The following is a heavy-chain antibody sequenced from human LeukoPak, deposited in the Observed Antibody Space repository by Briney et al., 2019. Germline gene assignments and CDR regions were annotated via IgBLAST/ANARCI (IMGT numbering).Heavy chain of an antibody. V-gene: IGHV3-7*01. D-gene: IGHD3-9*01. CDR3: ARAKKGYYDILTDSLFDY. J-gene: IGHJ4*02. CDR2: MKQDGSEK. Sequence: GGSLRLSCAASGFTFRSYWMSWVRQAPGKGLEWVANMKQDGSEKYYLDSVKGRFTVSRDNAENSLYLQMNSLRAEDTAIYYCARAKKGYYDILTDSLFDYWGQGTLVTVSS. CDR1: GFTFRSYW.